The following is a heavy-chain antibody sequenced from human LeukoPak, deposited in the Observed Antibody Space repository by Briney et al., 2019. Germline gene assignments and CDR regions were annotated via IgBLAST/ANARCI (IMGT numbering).Heavy chain of an antibody. CDR1: GFTFSSDS. CDR3: ARAPSSWKPFDY. D-gene: IGHD6-13*01. Sequence: PGGSQRLSCAASGFTFSSDSMNWDRQAPGKGLEWVSYISSSSSTIYYADSVKGRFTISRDNAKNSMYLQMNSLRAEDTAVYYCARAPSSWKPFDYWGQGTLVAVSS. CDR2: ISSSSSTI. J-gene: IGHJ4*02. V-gene: IGHV3-48*04.